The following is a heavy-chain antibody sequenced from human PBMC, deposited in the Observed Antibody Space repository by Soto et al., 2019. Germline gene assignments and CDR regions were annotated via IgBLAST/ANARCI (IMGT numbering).Heavy chain of an antibody. V-gene: IGHV4-59*12. CDR1: GGSISGDY. Sequence: ASETLSLTCTVSGGSISGDYWSWLRQPPGKGLEWIGYIFNTENTYYNPSLKSRITLSIDTSKNQYSLHLNSVTAADTAVYSCAGEPKGGPAAGAFDLWGQGTMVTVSS. CDR3: AGEPKGGPAAGAFDL. CDR2: IFNTENT. J-gene: IGHJ3*01. D-gene: IGHD6-25*01.